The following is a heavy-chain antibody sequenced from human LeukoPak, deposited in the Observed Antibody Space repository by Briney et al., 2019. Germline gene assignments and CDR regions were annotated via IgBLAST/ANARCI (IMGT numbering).Heavy chain of an antibody. Sequence: PSETLSLTCAVYGGSFSGYYWSWIRQPPGKGLEWIGEINHSGSTNYNPSLKSRVTISVDTSKNQFSLKLSSVTAADTAVYYCARGVKQQLVLRGWFDPWGQGNPGHRLL. J-gene: IGHJ5*02. CDR2: INHSGST. D-gene: IGHD6-13*01. V-gene: IGHV4-34*01. CDR3: ARGVKQQLVLRGWFDP. CDR1: GGSFSGYY.